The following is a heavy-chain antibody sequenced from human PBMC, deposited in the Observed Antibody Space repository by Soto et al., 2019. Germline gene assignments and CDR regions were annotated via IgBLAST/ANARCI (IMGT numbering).Heavy chain of an antibody. V-gene: IGHV1-46*01. Sequence: ASVQVSCKASVYTFTSYYMHWVRQAHGQGLEWMGIINPSGGSTSYAQKLQGRVTMTRDTSTSTVYMELSSLRSDDTAVYYCAREGGSYVIDIWGQGTMVTVSS. J-gene: IGHJ3*02. CDR3: AREGGSYVIDI. CDR2: INPSGGST. D-gene: IGHD1-26*01. CDR1: VYTFTSYY.